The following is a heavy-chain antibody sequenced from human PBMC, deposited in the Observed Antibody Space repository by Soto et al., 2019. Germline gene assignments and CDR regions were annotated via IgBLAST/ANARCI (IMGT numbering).Heavy chain of an antibody. CDR3: ARPKDYDDCLDL. J-gene: IGHJ4*02. D-gene: IGHD3-22*01. V-gene: IGHV1-3*01. CDR2: INAGNGNT. Sequence: PGKRLEWMGWINAGNGNTKYSQKFQGRVTFTRDTSANTAYMELSSLISEDTAVYYCARPKDYDDCLDLWGQGTLVTVSS.